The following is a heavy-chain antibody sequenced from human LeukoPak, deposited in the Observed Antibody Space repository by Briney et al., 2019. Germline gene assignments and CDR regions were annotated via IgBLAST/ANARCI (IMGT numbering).Heavy chain of an antibody. J-gene: IGHJ4*02. Sequence: GGSLRLSCAASGFTFSGYTMNWVRQAPGEGLEWVSGILANGDKTYYADSVKGRFTISRDNSKNTLWLQMVSLRAEDMAVYYCAKDEKPDGRWNIDHWGQGTLVTVSS. D-gene: IGHD1/OR15-1a*01. V-gene: IGHV3-23*01. CDR2: ILANGDKT. CDR1: GFTFSGYT. CDR3: AKDEKPDGRWNIDH.